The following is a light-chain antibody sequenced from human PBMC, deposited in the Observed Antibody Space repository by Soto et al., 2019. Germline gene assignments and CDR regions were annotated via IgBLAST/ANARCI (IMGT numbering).Light chain of an antibody. V-gene: IGLV2-8*01. CDR1: SRDVGGYES. J-gene: IGLJ2*01. CDR2: EVN. CDR3: SSYGGRDFYVL. Sequence: QSALTQPPSASGSPGQSVTLSCTGTSRDVGGYESVSWYQHHPGKAPQLLIYEVNKRPSGVPVRFSGSKSGNTASLTVSGLQAEDEADYFCSSYGGRDFYVLFGGGTKLTVL.